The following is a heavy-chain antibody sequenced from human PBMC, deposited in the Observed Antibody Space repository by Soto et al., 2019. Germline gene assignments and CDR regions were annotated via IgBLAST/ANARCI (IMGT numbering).Heavy chain of an antibody. V-gene: IGHV1-3*04. J-gene: IGHJ5*02. Sequence: ASVKVSCKASGYTFTSYAMHWVRQAPGQRLEWLGWISTYNKESNYAQKFQGRVTLTTDTSTNTAYMDLRSLRSDDTAVYYCARGRSGSFPWGQGTLVTVRS. CDR3: ARGRSGSFP. D-gene: IGHD3-10*01. CDR2: ISTYNKES. CDR1: GYTFTSYA.